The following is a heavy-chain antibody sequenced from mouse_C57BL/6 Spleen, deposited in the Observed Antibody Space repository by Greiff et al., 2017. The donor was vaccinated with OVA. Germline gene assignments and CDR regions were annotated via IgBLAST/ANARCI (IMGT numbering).Heavy chain of an antibody. D-gene: IGHD3-2*02. V-gene: IGHV2-5*01. CDR2: IWRGGST. CDR3: AKNGSGYDYAMDY. J-gene: IGHJ4*01. Sequence: QVQLQQSGPGLVQPSQRLSITCTVSGFSLTSYGVHWVRQSPGKGLEWLGVIWRGGSTDYNAAFMSRLSITKDNSKSQVFFKMNSLQADDTAIYYCAKNGSGYDYAMDYWGQGTSVTVSS. CDR1: GFSLTSYG.